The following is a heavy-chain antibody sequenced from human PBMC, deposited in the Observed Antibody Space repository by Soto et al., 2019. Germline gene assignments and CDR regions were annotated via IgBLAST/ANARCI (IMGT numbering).Heavy chain of an antibody. V-gene: IGHV3-21*03. CDR1: GFSFTSYT. CDR2: ISAGGRSI. J-gene: IGHJ3*02. D-gene: IGHD3-10*01. CDR3: ARSTPGNPFDI. Sequence: EVQLVESGGGLVKPGGSLRVSCAASGFSFTSYTMNWVRQAPGKGLEWVASISAGGRSIYYADSLKGRSTVSRDNAKSSLYLQMNSLRADVSVVCYCARSTPGNPFDIWGQGTMVTVSS.